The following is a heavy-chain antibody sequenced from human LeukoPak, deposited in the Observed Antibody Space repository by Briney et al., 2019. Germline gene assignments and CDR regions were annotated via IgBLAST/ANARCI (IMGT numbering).Heavy chain of an antibody. CDR3: ARALEMATIRNWFDP. CDR1: GGTFSSYA. V-gene: IGHV1-69*04. J-gene: IGHJ5*02. CDR2: IIPILGIA. Sequence: ASVKVSCKASGGTFSSYAISWVRQAPGQGLERMGRIIPILGIANYAQKFQGRVTITADKSTSTAYMELSSLRSEDTAVYYCARALEMATIRNWFDPWGQGTLVTVSS. D-gene: IGHD5-24*01.